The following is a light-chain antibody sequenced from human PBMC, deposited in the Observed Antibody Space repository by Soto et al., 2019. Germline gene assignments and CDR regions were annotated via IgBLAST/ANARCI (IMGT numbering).Light chain of an antibody. CDR2: GAS. Sequence: EKVMTQSPDTLSVSPGESATLSCRASQDVSTNLAWFHQKPGQTPRLVLYGASTRATGIPTRFRGSGSGRHFTLSISSLQSEDFGFYYCQHYNNWPPYSFGQGTKVEIK. V-gene: IGKV3-15*01. CDR1: QDVSTN. J-gene: IGKJ2*03. CDR3: QHYNNWPPYS.